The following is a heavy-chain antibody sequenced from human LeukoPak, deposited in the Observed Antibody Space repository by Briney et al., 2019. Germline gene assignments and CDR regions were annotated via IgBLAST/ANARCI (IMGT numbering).Heavy chain of an antibody. D-gene: IGHD6-25*01. CDR2: LYYSGTT. CDR1: GGSISSSSYY. J-gene: IGHJ4*02. V-gene: IGHV4-39*01. CDR3: VRQSITSGDY. Sequence: SETLSLTCTVSGGSISSSSYYWGWIRQPPGKGLEWIGSLYYSGTTYYNPSLKSRVSVSIDTSKNQFPLKLISVTVADTAVYYCVRQSITSGDYWGQGTLVTVSS.